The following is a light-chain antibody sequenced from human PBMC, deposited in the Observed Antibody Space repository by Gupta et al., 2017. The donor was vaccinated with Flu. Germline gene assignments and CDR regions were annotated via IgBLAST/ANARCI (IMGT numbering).Light chain of an antibody. CDR2: GES. CDR3: QQHCSLLAFT. CDR1: RRVNDDF. J-gene: IGKJ4*01. Sequence: TAASSPGERGDLPCRAGRRVNDDFLAWYKQKPGQATKRLIYGESSRDTGITYRCSGSGCGRDVGLTISRREPEEFAPYYCQQHCSLLAFTFGGGTKVEIK. V-gene: IGKV3-20*01.